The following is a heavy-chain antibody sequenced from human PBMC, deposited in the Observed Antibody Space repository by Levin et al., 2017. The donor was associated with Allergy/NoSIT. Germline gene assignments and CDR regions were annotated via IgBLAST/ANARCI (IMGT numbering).Heavy chain of an antibody. J-gene: IGHJ4*02. D-gene: IGHD5-12*01. Sequence: GGSLRLSCAASGFTFSSFAMSWVRQAPGKGLEWVSTVPTTGRITYSADSVKGRFIISRDNSRNTLSLQMNSLRVEDTAVYYCAKPAAYSGDFGNWGQGTLVTVSS. CDR1: GFTFSSFA. CDR3: AKPAAYSGDFGN. V-gene: IGHV3-23*01. CDR2: VPTTGRIT.